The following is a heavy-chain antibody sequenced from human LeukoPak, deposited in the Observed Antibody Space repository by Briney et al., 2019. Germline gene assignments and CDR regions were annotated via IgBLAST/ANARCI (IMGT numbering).Heavy chain of an antibody. CDR2: ISWNSGSA. D-gene: IGHD5-12*01. CDR3: AKDRTYSGYDALDY. CDR1: GFNFDDYS. V-gene: IGHV3-9*01. J-gene: IGHJ4*02. Sequence: GGPLRLSCAASGFNFDDYSMHWIRQAPGKGLEWVSGISWNSGSAGYADSVKGRFTISRDNAKNSLYLQMNSLRTEDTALYYCAKDRTYSGYDALDYWGQGTLVTVSS.